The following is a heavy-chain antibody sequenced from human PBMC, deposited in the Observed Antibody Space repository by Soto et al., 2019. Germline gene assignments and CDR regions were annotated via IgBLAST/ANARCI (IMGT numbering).Heavy chain of an antibody. D-gene: IGHD3-22*01. CDR1: GGSISSGDYY. Sequence: SETLSLTCTVSGGSISSGDYYWSWIRQPPGKGLEWIGCIYYSGSTYYNPSLKSRVTISVDTSKNQFSLKLSSVTAADTAVYYCARYGRSSGYYFFDYWGQGTLVTVSS. CDR3: ARYGRSSGYYFFDY. CDR2: IYYSGST. J-gene: IGHJ4*02. V-gene: IGHV4-30-4*01.